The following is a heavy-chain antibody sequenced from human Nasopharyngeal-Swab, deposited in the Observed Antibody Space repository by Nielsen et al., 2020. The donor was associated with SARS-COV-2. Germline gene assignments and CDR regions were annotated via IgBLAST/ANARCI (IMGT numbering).Heavy chain of an antibody. Sequence: GGSLRLPCAASGFTLSSQWMSWVRQAPGKGLEWVANIKQDGSEKYYVDSVKGRFTISRDNAKNSLYLQMNSLRAEDTAVYYCARDDDFWSGYSNGMDVWGQGTTVTVSS. CDR1: GFTLSSQW. V-gene: IGHV3-7*01. CDR2: IKQDGSEK. J-gene: IGHJ6*02. CDR3: ARDDDFWSGYSNGMDV. D-gene: IGHD3-3*01.